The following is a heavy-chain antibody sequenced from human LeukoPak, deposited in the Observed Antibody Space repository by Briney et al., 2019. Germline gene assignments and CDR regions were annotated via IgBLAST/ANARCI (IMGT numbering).Heavy chain of an antibody. CDR3: AAGRGYYDSSGYYGFDY. CDR1: GFTFSSYA. J-gene: IGHJ4*02. D-gene: IGHD3-22*01. V-gene: IGHV3-23*01. CDR2: ISGSGGST. Sequence: GSLRLSCAASGFTFSSYAMSLVRQAPGKGLEWVSAISGSGGSTYYADSVKGRFTIYRDNSKNTLYLQMNSLRAEDTAVYYCAAGRGYYDSSGYYGFDYWGQGTLVTVSS.